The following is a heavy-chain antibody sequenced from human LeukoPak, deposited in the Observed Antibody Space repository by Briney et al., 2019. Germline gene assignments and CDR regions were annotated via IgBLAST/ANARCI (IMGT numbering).Heavy chain of an antibody. CDR1: GGTFSSYA. CDR2: IIPIFGTA. J-gene: IGHJ6*03. Sequence: GASVKVSCKASGGTFSSYAISWVRQAPGQGLEWMGGIIPIFGTANYAQKFQGRVTITADESTSTAYMELSSLRSEDTAVYYCASSRLYYYGSGSYYNSYYYMDAWGKGTTVTISS. CDR3: ASSRLYYYGSGSYYNSYYYMDA. V-gene: IGHV1-69*13. D-gene: IGHD3-10*01.